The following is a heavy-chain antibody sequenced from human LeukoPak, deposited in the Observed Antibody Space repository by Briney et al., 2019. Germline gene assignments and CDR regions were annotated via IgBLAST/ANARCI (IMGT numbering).Heavy chain of an antibody. V-gene: IGHV3-30*18. CDR3: AKEGRRAARHAFFDY. D-gene: IGHD6-6*01. CDR1: GFTFSSYG. J-gene: IGHJ4*02. CDR2: ISYDGSNK. Sequence: GRSLRLSCAASGFTFSSYGMHWVRQAPGKGLEWVAVISYDGSNKYYADSVKGRFTISRDNSKNTLYLQMNSLRAEDTAVYYCAKEGRRAARHAFFDYWGQGTLVTVSS.